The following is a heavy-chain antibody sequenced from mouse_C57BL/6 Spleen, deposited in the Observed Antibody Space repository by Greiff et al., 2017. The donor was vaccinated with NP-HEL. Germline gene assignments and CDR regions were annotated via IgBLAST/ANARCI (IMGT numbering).Heavy chain of an antibody. D-gene: IGHD3-2*02. CDR3: ASPGDSSGPLNY. J-gene: IGHJ2*01. CDR1: GYSFTDYN. CDR2: INPNYGTT. Sequence: EVKLQESGPELVKPGASVKISCKASGYSFTDYNMNWVKQSNGKSLEWIGVINPNYGTTSYNQKFKGKATLTVDQSSSTAYMQLNSLTSEDSAVYYCASPGDSSGPLNYWGQGTTLTVSS. V-gene: IGHV1-39*01.